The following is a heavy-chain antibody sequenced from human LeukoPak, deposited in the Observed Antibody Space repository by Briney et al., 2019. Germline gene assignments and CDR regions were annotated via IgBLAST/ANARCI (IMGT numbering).Heavy chain of an antibody. Sequence: GGSERLFCAASGFTFSNYATSWARQAPGKGLEWVSAISGSGGSTYYADSVKGRFTISRDNTKNTLYLQMNSLRAEDTAVYYCTKGTIRLPFDYWGQGTLVTVSS. D-gene: IGHD4-17*01. CDR2: ISGSGGST. V-gene: IGHV3-23*01. CDR3: TKGTIRLPFDY. CDR1: GFTFSNYA. J-gene: IGHJ4*02.